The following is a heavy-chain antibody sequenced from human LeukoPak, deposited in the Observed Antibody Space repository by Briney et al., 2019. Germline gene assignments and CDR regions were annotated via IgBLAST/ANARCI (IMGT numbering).Heavy chain of an antibody. D-gene: IGHD2-2*01. V-gene: IGHV1-2*04. J-gene: IGHJ6*02. Sequence: ASVKVSCKASGYTFTGYYMHWVRQAPGQGLEWMGWINPNSGGTNYAQKIQGWVTMTRDTSISTAYMELSRLRSDDTAVYYCARDPSPKYQLLSRYYYYGMDVWGQGTTVTVSS. CDR2: INPNSGGT. CDR3: ARDPSPKYQLLSRYYYYGMDV. CDR1: GYTFTGYY.